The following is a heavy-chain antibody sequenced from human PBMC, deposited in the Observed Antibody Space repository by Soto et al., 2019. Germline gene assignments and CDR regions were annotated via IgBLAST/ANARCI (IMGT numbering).Heavy chain of an antibody. D-gene: IGHD6-19*01. Sequence: QVLLQESGPGLVQPSGTLSLSCAVSGDSISTNYFWGWVRQPPGKGLEWVGDISHSGRVNYNPTLQSRVTISIDKSKNPFSLKLNSVTAADTAVYYCAMSFGWYAIDYWGPGNLVIVSS. CDR2: ISHSGRV. V-gene: IGHV4-4*02. CDR1: GDSISTNYF. CDR3: AMSFGWYAIDY. J-gene: IGHJ4*02.